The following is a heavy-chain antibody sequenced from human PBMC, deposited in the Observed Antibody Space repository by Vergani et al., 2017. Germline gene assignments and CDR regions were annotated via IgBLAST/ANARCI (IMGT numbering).Heavy chain of an antibody. V-gene: IGHV3-48*04. CDR2: ISTTSDTI. D-gene: IGHD2-2*01. Sequence: DVQLVESGGDLVQPGGSLRLSCAASGFTFSSYSMNWVRQAPGKGLEWISYISTTSDTIYYADSVRGRFTISRDNAVNSLYLQMNSLRVEDTAFYYCTRSLLYCISAGCFPLQFDSWGQGALVTVSS. J-gene: IGHJ4*02. CDR1: GFTFSSYS. CDR3: TRSLLYCISAGCFPLQFDS.